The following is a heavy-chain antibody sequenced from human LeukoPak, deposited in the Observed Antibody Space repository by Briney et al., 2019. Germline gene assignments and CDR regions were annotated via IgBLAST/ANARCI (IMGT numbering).Heavy chain of an antibody. CDR2: INHSGST. J-gene: IGHJ6*03. CDR3: ARGRNSHPYYYYYYMDV. V-gene: IGHV4-34*01. Sequence: SETLSLTCAVYGGSFSGYYWSWIRQPPGKGLEWIGEINHSGSTNYNPSLKSRVTISVDTPKNQFSLKLSSVTAADTAVYYCARGRNSHPYYYYYYMDVWGKGTTVTVSS. CDR1: GGSFSGYY. D-gene: IGHD4-23*01.